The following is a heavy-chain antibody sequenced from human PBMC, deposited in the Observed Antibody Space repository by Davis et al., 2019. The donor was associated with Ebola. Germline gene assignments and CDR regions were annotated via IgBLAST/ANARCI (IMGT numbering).Heavy chain of an antibody. CDR1: RFTFSSYS. J-gene: IGHJ6*02. D-gene: IGHD2-15*01. V-gene: IGHV3-21*01. CDR3: VGDIG. Sequence: GESLKISCAASRFTFSSYSMNWVRQAPGKGLEWVSSISSSSSYIYYADSVKGRFTISRDNAKNSLYLQMNSLRAEDTAVYYCVGDIGWGQGTTVTVSS. CDR2: ISSSSSYI.